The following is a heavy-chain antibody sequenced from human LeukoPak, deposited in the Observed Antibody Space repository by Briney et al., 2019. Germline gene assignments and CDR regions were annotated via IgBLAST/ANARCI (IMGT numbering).Heavy chain of an antibody. CDR1: GYTFTIYD. Sequence: GAAVRVSCKGSGYTFTIYDINWVRQAPGQGVEWMGWMNPNSGNTGYAQKFQGRVTMTRNTSISTAYMELSSLRSEDTAVYYCARFGTTFDYWGQGTLVTVSS. CDR3: ARFGTTFDY. J-gene: IGHJ4*02. D-gene: IGHD1-7*01. V-gene: IGHV1-8*01. CDR2: MNPNSGNT.